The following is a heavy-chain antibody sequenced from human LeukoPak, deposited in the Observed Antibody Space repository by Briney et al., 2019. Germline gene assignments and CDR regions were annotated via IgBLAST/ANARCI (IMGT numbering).Heavy chain of an antibody. D-gene: IGHD3-22*01. CDR2: IHYSGST. J-gene: IGHJ3*02. V-gene: IGHV4-39*07. CDR1: GGSISNSRNY. Sequence: ASETLSLTCTVSGGSISNSRNYWAWIRQPPGRGLEWIGTIHYSGSTYYNPSLKSRVTISVDTSKNQFSLKLSSVTAADTAVYYCARVTLTKRITMIVVVITPGAFDIWGQGTMVTVSS. CDR3: ARVTLTKRITMIVVVITPGAFDI.